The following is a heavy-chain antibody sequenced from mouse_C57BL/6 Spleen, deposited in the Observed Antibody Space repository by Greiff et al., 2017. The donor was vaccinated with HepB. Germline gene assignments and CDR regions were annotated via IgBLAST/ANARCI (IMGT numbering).Heavy chain of an antibody. D-gene: IGHD1-1*01. CDR1: GYTFTSYW. J-gene: IGHJ3*01. V-gene: IGHV1-61*01. CDR3: ARAGDYYGSGCWFAY. Sequence: QVQLQQPGAELVRPGSSVKLSCKASGYTFTSYWMDWVKQRPGQGLEWIGNIYPSVSDTHYNQKFKDKATLTVDKSSSTAYMQLSSLTSEDSAVYYGARAGDYYGSGCWFAYWGQGTTVTVSA. CDR2: IYPSVSDT.